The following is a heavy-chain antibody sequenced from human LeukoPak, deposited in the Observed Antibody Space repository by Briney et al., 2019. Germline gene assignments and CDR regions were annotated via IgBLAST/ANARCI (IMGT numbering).Heavy chain of an antibody. Sequence: GGSLRLSCAASGFTFSSYEMNWVRQAPGKGLEWVSYISSSGSTIYYADSVKGRFTISRDNAKNSLYLQMNSLRAEDTAVYYCARDHNYYGSGRPWGQGTLVTVSS. J-gene: IGHJ5*02. CDR3: ARDHNYYGSGRP. CDR1: GFTFSSYE. D-gene: IGHD3-10*01. V-gene: IGHV3-48*03. CDR2: ISSSGSTI.